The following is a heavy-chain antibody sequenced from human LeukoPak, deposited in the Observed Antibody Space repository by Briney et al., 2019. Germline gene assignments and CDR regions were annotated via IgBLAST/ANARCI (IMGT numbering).Heavy chain of an antibody. Sequence: GGSLRLSCAASGFTFSNVWMTWVRQAPGKGLEWVSIIYSGDSTYYADSVKGRFTISRDNSKNTLYLQMSSLRAEDTAVYYCARAASGSYYNYWGQGTLVTVSS. J-gene: IGHJ4*02. D-gene: IGHD3-10*01. V-gene: IGHV3-53*01. CDR3: ARAASGSYYNY. CDR2: IYSGDST. CDR1: GFTFSNVW.